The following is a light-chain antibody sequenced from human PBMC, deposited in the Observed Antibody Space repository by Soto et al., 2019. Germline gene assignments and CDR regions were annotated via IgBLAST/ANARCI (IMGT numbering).Light chain of an antibody. J-gene: IGKJ1*01. CDR3: QPYNSYSRT. CDR2: KAS. V-gene: IGKV1-5*03. Sequence: IQVIPSPSTLSASVGARVSIPCRASQSIDSWLAWYQHKPGKAPKLLIFKASTLETGVPSRFSGSGSETEFTLTISSLQPDDSATYYCQPYNSYSRTFGQGTKVDIK. CDR1: QSIDSW.